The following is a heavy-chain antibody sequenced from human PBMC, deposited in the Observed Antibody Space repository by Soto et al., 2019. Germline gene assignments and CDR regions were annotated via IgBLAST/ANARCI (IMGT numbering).Heavy chain of an antibody. J-gene: IGHJ4*02. V-gene: IGHV2-5*02. CDR2: IYWDDDQ. CDR1: GFSLSINGEA. Sequence: QITLKESGPTLVKPTQTLTLTCTFSGFSLSINGEAVGWIRQPPGQALEWLALIYWDDDQRYNPSLKNRLTITKDTSRNQVVLTMTNMDPVDTATYYCAHKRDVSRGFKYWGQGTLVTVSS. CDR3: AHKRDVSRGFKY. D-gene: IGHD3-10*01.